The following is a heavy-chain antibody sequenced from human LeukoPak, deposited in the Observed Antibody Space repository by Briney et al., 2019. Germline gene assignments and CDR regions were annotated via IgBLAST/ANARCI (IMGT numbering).Heavy chain of an antibody. CDR1: GGSISSSSYY. J-gene: IGHJ6*03. CDR2: IYYSGST. Sequence: SETLSLTCTVSGGSISSSSYYWGWIRQPPGKGLERIGSIYYSGSTHYNPSLKSRVTISVDTSKNQFSLKLSSVTAADTAVYYCARHWYYYYYYMDVWGKGTTVTVSS. CDR3: ARHWYYYYYYMDV. V-gene: IGHV4-39*01.